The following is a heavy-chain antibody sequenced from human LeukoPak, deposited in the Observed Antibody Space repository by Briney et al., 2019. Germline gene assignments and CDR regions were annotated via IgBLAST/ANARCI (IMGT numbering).Heavy chain of an antibody. V-gene: IGHV4-59*01. CDR3: ARVKSPYYTDSSVYYLFDY. J-gene: IGHJ4*02. Sequence: SETLSLTCTVSGGSIRNYYWTWIRQPPGKGLEWIGYIYYSGNTNYNPSLRSRVTISVDASKSQFSLKLSSVTPADTAVYYCARVKSPYYTDSSVYYLFDYWGQGARVTVSS. D-gene: IGHD3-22*01. CDR1: GGSIRNYY. CDR2: IYYSGNT.